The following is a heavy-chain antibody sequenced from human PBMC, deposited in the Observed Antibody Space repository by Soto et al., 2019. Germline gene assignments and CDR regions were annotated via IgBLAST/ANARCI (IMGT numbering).Heavy chain of an antibody. CDR3: AKDIYSSSWYQPHPEY. J-gene: IGHJ4*02. D-gene: IGHD6-13*01. V-gene: IGHV3-30*18. Sequence: QVRLVESGGGVVQPGRSLRLSCAASGFSFSSYGMHWVRQAPGKGLEWVAVTSYDGSKKYYEDSVKGRFTISRDDSKNTLYLQMNSLTAEDTGLYYCAKDIYSSSWYQPHPEYWGQGTLVTVSS. CDR2: TSYDGSKK. CDR1: GFSFSSYG.